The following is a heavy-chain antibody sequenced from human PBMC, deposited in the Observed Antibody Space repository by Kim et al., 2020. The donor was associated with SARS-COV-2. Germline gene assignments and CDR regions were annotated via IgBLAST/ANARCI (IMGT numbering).Heavy chain of an antibody. D-gene: IGHD6-13*01. CDR2: IWYDGSNK. V-gene: IGHV3-33*01. Sequence: GGSLRLSCAASGFTFSSYGMHWVRQALGKGLEWVAVIWYDGSNKYYADSVKGRFTISRDNSKNTLYLQMNSLRAEDTAVYYCARGGLGPAAGYYFDYWGQGTLVTVSS. CDR1: GFTFSSYG. CDR3: ARGGLGPAAGYYFDY. J-gene: IGHJ4*02.